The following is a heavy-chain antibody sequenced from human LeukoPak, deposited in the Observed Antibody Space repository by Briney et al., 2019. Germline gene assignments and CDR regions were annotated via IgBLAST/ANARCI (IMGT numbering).Heavy chain of an antibody. D-gene: IGHD1-26*01. CDR2: ISWNSGSI. CDR1: GFTFDDYA. CDR3: AKGNGIEN. V-gene: IGHV3-9*03. Sequence: GGSLRLPCAASGFTFDDYAMHWVRQAPGKGLEWVSGISWNSGSIGYADSVKGRFTISRDNAKNSLYLQMNSLRAEDMALYYCAKGNGIENWGQGTLVTVSS. J-gene: IGHJ4*02.